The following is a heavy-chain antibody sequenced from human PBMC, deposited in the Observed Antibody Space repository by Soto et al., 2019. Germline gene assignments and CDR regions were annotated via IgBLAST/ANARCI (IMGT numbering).Heavy chain of an antibody. Sequence: PSETLSLTCAVYGGSFSGYYWSWIRQPPGKGLEWIGEINHSGSTNNNPSLKSRVTISVDTSKNQFSLKLSSVTAADTAVYYCARGQGTYGDSHSDSWGQATLVTVSS. D-gene: IGHD4-17*01. CDR1: GGSFSGYY. V-gene: IGHV4-34*01. CDR3: ARGQGTYGDSHSDS. CDR2: INHSGST. J-gene: IGHJ4*02.